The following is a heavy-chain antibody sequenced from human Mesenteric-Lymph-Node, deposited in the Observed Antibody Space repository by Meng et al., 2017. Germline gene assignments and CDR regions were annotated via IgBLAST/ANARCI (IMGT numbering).Heavy chain of an antibody. CDR3: ARGGLGEWFDP. V-gene: IGHV4-61*02. Sequence: SETLSLTCTVSGGSISSGGYYWSWIRQPAGKGLEWIGRVYSSGSTNYNPSLKSRLTISIDTSKNQFSLKLSSVTAADTAVYYCARGGLGEWFDPWGQGTLVTVSS. D-gene: IGHD3/OR15-3a*01. CDR1: GGSISSGGYY. CDR2: VYSSGST. J-gene: IGHJ5*02.